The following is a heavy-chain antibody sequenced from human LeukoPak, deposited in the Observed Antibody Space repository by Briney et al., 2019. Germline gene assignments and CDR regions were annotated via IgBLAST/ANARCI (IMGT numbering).Heavy chain of an antibody. V-gene: IGHV3-9*01. J-gene: IGHJ1*01. Sequence: GGSLRLSCAASGFTFDDYSMHWVRQAPGKGLEGVSGISWNSGSIGYADSVKGRFTISRDNAKNSLYLQMNSLRAEDTALYYCAKAIRGDCYSHFQHWGQGTLVTVSS. D-gene: IGHD2-21*02. CDR1: GFTFDDYS. CDR3: AKAIRGDCYSHFQH. CDR2: ISWNSGSI.